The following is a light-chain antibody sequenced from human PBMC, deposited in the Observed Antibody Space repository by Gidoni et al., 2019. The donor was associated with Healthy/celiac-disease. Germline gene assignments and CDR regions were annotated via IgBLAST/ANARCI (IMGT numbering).Light chain of an antibody. J-gene: IGKJ5*01. V-gene: IGKV3-15*01. Sequence: ELVLTQSPATLSVSPGARATLSCRASQSVSSNLAWYQQKPGQAPRLLIYGAATRATGIPARFRGSGSGTEFTLPISSLQSEDFAVYYCQQYNNWPPIPFXHXTRLGI. CDR3: QQYNNWPPIP. CDR2: GAA. CDR1: QSVSSN.